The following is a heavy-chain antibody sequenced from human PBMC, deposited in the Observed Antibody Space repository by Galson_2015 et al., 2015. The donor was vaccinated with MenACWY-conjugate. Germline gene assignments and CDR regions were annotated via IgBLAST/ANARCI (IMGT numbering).Heavy chain of an antibody. CDR2: INAGNGNT. V-gene: IGHV1-3*01. Sequence: SVKVSCKASGYTFTSYAMHWVRQAPGQRLEWMGWINAGNGNTKYSQKFQGRVTITRDTSASTAYMELSSLRSEDTAVYYCARAVGSGWYEFDYWGQGTLVTVSS. J-gene: IGHJ4*02. CDR3: ARAVGSGWYEFDY. D-gene: IGHD6-19*01. CDR1: GYTFTSYA.